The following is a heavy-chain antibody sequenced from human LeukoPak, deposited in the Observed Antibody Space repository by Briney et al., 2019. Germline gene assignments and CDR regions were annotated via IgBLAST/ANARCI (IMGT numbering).Heavy chain of an antibody. D-gene: IGHD3-22*01. V-gene: IGHV4-39*01. Sequence: SETLSLTCTVSGDSISSSSYYWGWVRQPRGRALEWIGSIYYGGTPYYNPSLKSRVTISVDTSKKQFSLKLSSVTAADTAFYYCARQRDYYDSSGQSDFDSWGQGALVTVSS. J-gene: IGHJ4*02. CDR3: ARQRDYYDSSGQSDFDS. CDR1: GDSISSSSYY. CDR2: IYYGGTP.